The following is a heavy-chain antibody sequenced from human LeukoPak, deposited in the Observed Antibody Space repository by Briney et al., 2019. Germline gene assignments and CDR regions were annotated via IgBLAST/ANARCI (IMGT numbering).Heavy chain of an antibody. D-gene: IGHD2-15*01. J-gene: IGHJ5*02. Sequence: SETLFLTCTVSGGSISSYYWSWIRQPPGKGLEWIGSIYYSGSTYYNPSLKSRVTISVDTSKNQFSLKLSSVTAADTAVYYCARRYCSGGSCYSTAAFDPWGQGTLVTVSS. CDR3: ARRYCSGGSCYSTAAFDP. CDR1: GGSISSYY. CDR2: IYYSGST. V-gene: IGHV4-59*05.